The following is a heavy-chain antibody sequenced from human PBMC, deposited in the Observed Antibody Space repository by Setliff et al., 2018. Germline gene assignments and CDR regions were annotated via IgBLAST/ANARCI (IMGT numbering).Heavy chain of an antibody. Sequence: SETLSLTCTVSDGSISTYYWSWIRQPPGRGLEYIGYIYTSGIINYNPSLKSRVTMSLDTSKNQCSLSLTSVTAADTAMYFCARTARVPDCSGQGILVTVSS. CDR1: DGSISTYY. CDR2: IYTSGII. J-gene: IGHJ4*02. CDR3: ARTARVPDC. V-gene: IGHV4-4*08.